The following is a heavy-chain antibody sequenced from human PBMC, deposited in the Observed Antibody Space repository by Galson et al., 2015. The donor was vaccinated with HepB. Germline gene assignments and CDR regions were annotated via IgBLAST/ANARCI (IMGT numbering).Heavy chain of an antibody. V-gene: IGHV3-23*01. J-gene: IGHJ3*02. CDR2: ISGSGGST. CDR1: GLTFSTYV. CDR3: AKDLGGPGSDAFDI. Sequence: SLRLSCAASGLTFSTYVMSWVRQAPGKGLEWVSAISGSGGSTYYADSVKGRFTISRDNSKNTLYLQMNSLRAEDTAVYYCAKDLGGPGSDAFDIWGQGTMVPVSS. D-gene: IGHD3-16*01.